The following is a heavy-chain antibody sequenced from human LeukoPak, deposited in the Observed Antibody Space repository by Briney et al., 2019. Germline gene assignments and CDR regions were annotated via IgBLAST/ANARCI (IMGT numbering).Heavy chain of an antibody. CDR2: IIPILGIA. J-gene: IGHJ4*02. D-gene: IGHD6-13*01. CDR1: GYTFTGYY. Sequence: ASVKVSCKASGYTFTGYYMHWVRQAPGQGLEWMGRIIPILGIANYAQKFQGRVTITADKSTSTAYMELSSLRSEDTAVYYCAIAAAGRIDYWGQGTLVTVSS. CDR3: AIAAAGRIDY. V-gene: IGHV1-69*04.